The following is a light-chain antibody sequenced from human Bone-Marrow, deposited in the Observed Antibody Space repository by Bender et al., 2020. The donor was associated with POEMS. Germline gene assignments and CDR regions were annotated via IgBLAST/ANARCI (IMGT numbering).Light chain of an antibody. Sequence: QSVLTQPPSASGTPGQRVTISCSGSNSNIGTNAVNWYQQFPGTATKLLIYSDNQRPSGVPDSFYAFKSGTSAYLAVSGLKSEDEADYYCATWDASLGGGVFGGVPKLTII. J-gene: IGLJ3*02. CDR3: ATWDASLGGGV. CDR2: SDN. V-gene: IGLV1-44*01. CDR1: NSNIGTNA.